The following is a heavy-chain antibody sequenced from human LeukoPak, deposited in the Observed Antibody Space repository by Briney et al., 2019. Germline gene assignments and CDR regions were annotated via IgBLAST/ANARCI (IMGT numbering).Heavy chain of an antibody. D-gene: IGHD2-2*01. CDR2: ISDSGDGT. J-gene: IGHJ3*02. V-gene: IGHV3-23*01. CDR1: GFTFRSYA. CDR3: VREDIVVVPAANGDAFDI. Sequence: GGSLRLSCAGSGFTFRSYAMSWVRQSPVKGLEWVSAISDSGDGTYYADSVKARFTISRDNSKNTVYLEMSSLRAEDTAVYYCVREDIVVVPAANGDAFDIWGQGTMVTVSS.